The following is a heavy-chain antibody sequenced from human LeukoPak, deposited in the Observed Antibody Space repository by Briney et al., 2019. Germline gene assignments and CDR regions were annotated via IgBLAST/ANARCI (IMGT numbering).Heavy chain of an antibody. J-gene: IGHJ4*02. CDR3: ASDPDSRSSGSGLFDY. D-gene: IGHD1-26*01. Sequence: GGSLRLSCAASGFTFRSYDMHWVRQATGKGLEWVSGIGTAGEIYCPGSVKGRFTISRDNSKNTLYLEMNSLRADDTAVYYCASDPDSRSSGSGLFDYWGQGTLVTVSS. CDR1: GFTFRSYD. V-gene: IGHV3-13*01. CDR2: IGTAGEI.